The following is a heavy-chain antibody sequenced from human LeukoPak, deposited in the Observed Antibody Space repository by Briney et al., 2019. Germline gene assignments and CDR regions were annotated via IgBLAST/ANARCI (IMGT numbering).Heavy chain of an antibody. CDR1: GFTFSSYA. D-gene: IGHD6-25*01. J-gene: IGHJ6*02. CDR3: AKDTSPYTSVSLPDV. Sequence: GGSLRLSCAASGFTFSSYAMNWVRQAPGKGLEWVSGISGTGDSTYYADSVRGRFTISRDNYRNTLYLQMSSLGPEDTAVYYCAKDTSPYTSVSLPDVWGQGTTVTVYS. CDR2: ISGTGDST. V-gene: IGHV3-23*01.